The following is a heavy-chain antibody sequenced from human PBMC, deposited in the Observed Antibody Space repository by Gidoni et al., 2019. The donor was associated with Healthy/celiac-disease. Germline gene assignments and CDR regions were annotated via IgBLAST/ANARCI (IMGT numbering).Heavy chain of an antibody. CDR2: ISSSSSYI. CDR1: GFTFSSYS. V-gene: IGHV3-21*01. J-gene: IGHJ6*02. Sequence: EVQLVGSGGGLVKPGGSLILSCAASGFTFSSYSMNWVRQTPGQGLECVSSISSSSSYIYYADSVKGRFTISRDNAKNSLYLKLNSLRAEDTAVYYCARTQWGSYDILTGGGGMDVWGQGTTVTVSS. CDR3: ARTQWGSYDILTGGGGMDV. D-gene: IGHD3-9*01.